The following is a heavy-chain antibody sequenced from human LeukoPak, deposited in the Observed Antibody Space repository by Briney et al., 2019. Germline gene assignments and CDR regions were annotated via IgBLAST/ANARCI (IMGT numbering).Heavy chain of an antibody. Sequence: GGSLRLSCAASGLTVSGTHMSWVRQAPGKGLEWVSAMYTGGTTYYADSVAGRFTVSRDSSKNTLYLHMNSLRVEDTAVYYCAKDEATSGGGLASWGQGTLVSVSS. D-gene: IGHD3-16*01. CDR1: GLTVSGTH. J-gene: IGHJ4*02. CDR3: AKDEATSGGGLAS. CDR2: MYTGGTT. V-gene: IGHV3-53*01.